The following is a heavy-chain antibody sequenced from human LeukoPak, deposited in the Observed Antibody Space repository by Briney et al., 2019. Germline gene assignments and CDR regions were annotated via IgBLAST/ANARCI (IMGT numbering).Heavy chain of an antibody. CDR3: ARGLPPLPT. CDR2: IRHTGST. J-gene: IGHJ5*02. V-gene: IGHV4-34*01. CDR1: DGSFNDYY. Sequence: SETLSLTCAVHDGSFNDYYLTWTRQPPGKGLEWIGEIRHTGSTNYSPSLKSRVTISVDTSKKQFSLKLTSVTAADSGLYYCARGLPPLPTWGQGSLVTVSS.